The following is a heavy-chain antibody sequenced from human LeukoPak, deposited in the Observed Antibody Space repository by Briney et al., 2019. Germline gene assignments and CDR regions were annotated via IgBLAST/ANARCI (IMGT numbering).Heavy chain of an antibody. CDR1: GDSLFSGHY. V-gene: IGHV4-59*11. CDR2: VFHTGST. D-gene: IGHD1-26*01. CDR3: ARDRGRQPFIDY. J-gene: IGHJ4*02. Sequence: SETLSLTCTVSGDSLFSGHYWNWLRQPPGKGLEWIGYVFHTGSTNYNPSLKSRVTISVDTSKNQFSLKLSSVTAAATAVYYCARDRGRQPFIDYWGQGTLVTVSS.